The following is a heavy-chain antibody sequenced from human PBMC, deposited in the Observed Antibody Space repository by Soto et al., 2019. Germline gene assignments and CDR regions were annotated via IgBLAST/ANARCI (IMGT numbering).Heavy chain of an antibody. CDR1: GYSFTSYW. CDR2: IYPGDSDT. CDR3: ARRQPALLWFGEGWFDP. Sequence: VESLKISCNGSGYSFTSYWIGWVRQMPWKGLEWMGIIYPGDSDTRYSPSFQGQVTISADKSISTAYLQWSSLKASDTAMYYCARRQPALLWFGEGWFDPWGQGTLVTVSS. D-gene: IGHD3-10*01. J-gene: IGHJ5*02. V-gene: IGHV5-51*01.